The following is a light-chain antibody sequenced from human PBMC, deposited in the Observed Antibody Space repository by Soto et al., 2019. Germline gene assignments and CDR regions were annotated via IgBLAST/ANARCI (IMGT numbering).Light chain of an antibody. V-gene: IGLV2-8*01. CDR1: SSDIGGYNY. CDR2: EVN. J-gene: IGLJ2*01. Sequence: QSALTQPPSASGSPGQSVTISCTGTSSDIGGYNYVSWYQQHPGKAPKLMIYEVNKRPSGVPDRFSGSKSGSTASLTVSGLQAEDEADYYCSSYAGSNNLVFGGGTKLIVL. CDR3: SSYAGSNNLV.